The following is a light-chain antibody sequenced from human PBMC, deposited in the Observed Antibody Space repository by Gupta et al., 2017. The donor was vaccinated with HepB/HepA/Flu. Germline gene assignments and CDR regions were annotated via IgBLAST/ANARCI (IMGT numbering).Light chain of an antibody. CDR2: GAS. V-gene: IGKV3-15*01. CDR3: QQYNSRPPLT. J-gene: IGKJ3*01. Sequence: EIVMTQSPATLSVSPGERATLSCRASQSVSNNLAWYQQKPGQAPRLLIYGASTRATAIPARFSGSGSGTEFTLTISSLQSEDFSVDYCQQYNSRPPLTFGPGTKVDIK. CDR1: QSVSNN.